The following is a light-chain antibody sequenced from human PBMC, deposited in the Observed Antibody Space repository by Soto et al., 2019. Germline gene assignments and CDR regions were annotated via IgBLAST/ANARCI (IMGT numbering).Light chain of an antibody. CDR3: QSFDINLIALI. J-gene: IGLJ2*01. V-gene: IGLV1-40*01. CDR2: SNT. CDR1: NSNIGAGFG. Sequence: QAMMRQPPSVSLDLGHRVTISCTGSNSNIGAGFGVQWYQQFPRTAPRLLIYSNTNRPSGVPDRFSASKSGTSASLAITGLRAEDEADYYCQSFDINLIALIFGGGTKVPV.